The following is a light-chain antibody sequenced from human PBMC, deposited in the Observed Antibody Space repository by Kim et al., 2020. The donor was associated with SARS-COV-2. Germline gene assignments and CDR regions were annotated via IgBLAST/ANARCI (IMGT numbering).Light chain of an antibody. CDR3: LQDYSDPLS. CDR1: QAIRSE. V-gene: IGKV1-6*01. Sequence: ASVGDRVTITCRASQAIRSELGWFQQKPGKAPKLLIYAASSLQSGVPSRFSGSGFGTDFTLTISSLQPEDYATYYCLQDYSDPLSFGQGTKVDIK. J-gene: IGKJ1*01. CDR2: AAS.